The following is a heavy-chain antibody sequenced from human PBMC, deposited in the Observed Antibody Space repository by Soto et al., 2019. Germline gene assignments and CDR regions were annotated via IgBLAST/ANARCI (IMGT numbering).Heavy chain of an antibody. V-gene: IGHV4-31*03. Sequence: QVQLQESGPGLVKPSQTLSLTCTVSGGSISSGGYYWSWIRQHPGKGLEWIGYIYSSGSTYYNPSLKSRVTISVDTSKNQFSLKLSSVTAADTAVYYCARDKLLAYDSSGFYYYYYGMDVWGQGTTVTVSS. CDR3: ARDKLLAYDSSGFYYYYYGMDV. J-gene: IGHJ6*02. CDR1: GGSISSGGYY. CDR2: IYSSGST. D-gene: IGHD3-22*01.